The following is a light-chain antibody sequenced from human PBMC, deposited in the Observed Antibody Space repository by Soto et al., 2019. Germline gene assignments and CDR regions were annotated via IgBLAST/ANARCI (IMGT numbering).Light chain of an antibody. CDR2: LNSDGSH. Sequence: VLTQSPSASASLGASVKLTCTLSSGHSSYAIAWHQQQPEKGPRYLMKLNSDGSHSKGDGIPDRFSGSSSGAERYLTISSLQSEDEADYYCQTWGTGIHVFGGGTQLTV. V-gene: IGLV4-69*01. CDR1: SGHSSYA. J-gene: IGLJ7*01. CDR3: QTWGTGIHV.